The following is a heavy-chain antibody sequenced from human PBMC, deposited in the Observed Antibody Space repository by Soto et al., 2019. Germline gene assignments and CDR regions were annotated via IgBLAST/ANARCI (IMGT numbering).Heavy chain of an antibody. V-gene: IGHV3-21*01. J-gene: IGHJ5*02. CDR3: TRDASRDSSARGWFDP. CDR2: ISSNSAYI. D-gene: IGHD6-13*01. Sequence: GGSLRLSCAASGFTFRSFTMNWVRQAPGKGLEWVSTISSNSAYIYYTDALRGRFTISRDNAKNSLHLQMNSLRAEDTAVYYCTRDASRDSSARGWFDPWGPGTLVTAAS. CDR1: GFTFRSFT.